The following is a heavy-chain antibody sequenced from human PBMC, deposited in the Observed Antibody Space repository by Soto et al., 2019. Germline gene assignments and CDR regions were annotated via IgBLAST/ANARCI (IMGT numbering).Heavy chain of an antibody. D-gene: IGHD3-3*01. CDR2: IIPIFGTA. CDR3: AIAYDFWSGKDY. CDR1: GGTFSSYA. Sequence: SVKVSCKASGGTFSSYAISWVRQAPGQGLEWMGGIIPIFGTANYAQKFQGRVTMTTDESTSTGYMELSSLRSEDTAVYYCAIAYDFWSGKDYWGQGTLVTVSS. V-gene: IGHV1-69*05. J-gene: IGHJ4*02.